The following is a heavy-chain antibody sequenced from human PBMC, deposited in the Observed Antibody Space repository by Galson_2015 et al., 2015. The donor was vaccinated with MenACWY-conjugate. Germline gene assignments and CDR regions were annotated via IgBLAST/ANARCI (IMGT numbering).Heavy chain of an antibody. V-gene: IGHV3-33*01. Sequence: SLRLSCAASGLTFRSYGMQWVRQAPGKGLEWVAIISYDGSNKYYADSVKGRFTISRDNSKNTLYLQMNSLRAEDTAVYYCASARGYSYGEGWYFDFWGHGTLVTVSS. J-gene: IGHJ4*01. CDR2: ISYDGSNK. D-gene: IGHD5-18*01. CDR3: ASARGYSYGEGWYFDF. CDR1: GLTFRSYG.